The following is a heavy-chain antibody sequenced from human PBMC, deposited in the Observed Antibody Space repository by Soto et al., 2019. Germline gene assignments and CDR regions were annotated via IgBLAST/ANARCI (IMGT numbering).Heavy chain of an antibody. D-gene: IGHD1-26*01. CDR2: IITIFGTA. Sequence: GASVKVSCKASGGTFSSYAISWVRQAPGQGLEWMGGIITIFGTANYAQKFKGRVTITADESTSTAYMEMSSMRYENTAVYYCAKTWMGATDNYFDYWGQGTLVTVSS. CDR3: AKTWMGATDNYFDY. J-gene: IGHJ4*02. V-gene: IGHV1-69*13. CDR1: GGTFSSYA.